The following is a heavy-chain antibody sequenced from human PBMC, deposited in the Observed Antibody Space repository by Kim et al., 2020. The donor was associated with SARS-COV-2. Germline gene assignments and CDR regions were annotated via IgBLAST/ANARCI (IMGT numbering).Heavy chain of an antibody. D-gene: IGHD6-6*01. CDR1: GFTFSSYG. CDR2: ISYDGSNK. J-gene: IGHJ6*02. CDR3: ARDLLRIARGTPGYYYYGMDV. Sequence: GGSLRLSCAASGFTFSSYGMHWVRQAPGKGLEWVAVISYDGSNKYYADSVKGRFTISRDNSKNTLYLQMNSLRAEDTAVYYCARDLLRIARGTPGYYYYGMDVWGQGTTVTVSS. V-gene: IGHV3-33*05.